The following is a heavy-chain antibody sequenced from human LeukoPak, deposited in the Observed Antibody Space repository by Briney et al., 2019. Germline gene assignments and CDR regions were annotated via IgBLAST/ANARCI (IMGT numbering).Heavy chain of an antibody. CDR3: AKDPGVVPAYYFDY. D-gene: IGHD2-2*01. V-gene: IGHV3-23*01. Sequence: GGSPRLSCAASGFTFSSYAMNWVRQAPGKGLEWVSGTGSTGVSTFYADSVKGRCTVSRDNSKNSLPLQMNSLRAENTAVYYCAKDPGVVPAYYFDYWGQGTLVTVSS. CDR1: GFTFSSYA. J-gene: IGHJ4*02. CDR2: TGSTGVST.